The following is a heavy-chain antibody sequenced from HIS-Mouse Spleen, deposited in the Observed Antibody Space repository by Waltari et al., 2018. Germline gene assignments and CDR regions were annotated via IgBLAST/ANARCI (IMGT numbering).Heavy chain of an antibody. Sequence: EVQLVESGGGLVKPGGSLRLSCAASGFTFSSYSMNWVRQAPGKGLEWVSSISSSSSYIYYADSVKGRFTISRDNAKNSLYLQMNSLRAEDTAVYYCARGEGWTTVTTFLDIWGQGTMVTVSS. CDR1: GFTFSSYS. V-gene: IGHV3-21*01. CDR2: ISSSSSYI. CDR3: ARGEGWTTVTTFLDI. D-gene: IGHD4-4*01. J-gene: IGHJ3*02.